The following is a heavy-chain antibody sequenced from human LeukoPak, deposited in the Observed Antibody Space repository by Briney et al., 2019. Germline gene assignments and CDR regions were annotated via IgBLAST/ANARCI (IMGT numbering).Heavy chain of an antibody. J-gene: IGHJ1*01. Sequence: GGSLRLSCAASGFTFSSYGMHWVRQAPGKGLEWVAVILSDGSKEFYTDSVKGRFTISRDNSKNTLYLQMNSLRAEDTAVYYCARGSSSWNPAEYFQHWGQGTLVTVSS. CDR3: ARGSSSWNPAEYFQH. CDR2: ILSDGSKE. V-gene: IGHV3-33*01. D-gene: IGHD6-13*01. CDR1: GFTFSSYG.